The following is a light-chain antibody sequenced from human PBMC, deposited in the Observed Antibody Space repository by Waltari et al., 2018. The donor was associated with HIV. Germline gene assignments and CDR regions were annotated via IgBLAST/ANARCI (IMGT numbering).Light chain of an antibody. CDR1: NSDVGGYNY. Sequence: QSALTQHASVSGFPGQSITISCTGTNSDVGGYNYVSWYQQFPGKAPKLLISEVSKRPSGVSSRFSGSKSGNTASLTISGLQAEDEADYYCASYTSISTVVFGGGTKLTVL. CDR3: ASYTSISTVV. CDR2: EVS. V-gene: IGLV2-14*01. J-gene: IGLJ2*01.